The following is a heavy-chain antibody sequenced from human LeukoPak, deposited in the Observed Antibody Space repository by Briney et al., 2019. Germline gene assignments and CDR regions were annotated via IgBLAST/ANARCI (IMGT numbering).Heavy chain of an antibody. CDR2: ISSSGSTI. CDR1: GFTFSSYE. CDR3: AREAGYYYYYYMDV. J-gene: IGHJ6*03. Sequence: GGSLRLSCAASGFTFSSYEMNWVRQAPGKGLEWVSYISSSGSTIYYADSVKGRFTISRDNAKNSLYLQMNSLRAEDTAVYYCAREAGYYYYYYMDVWGKGTTVTVSS. D-gene: IGHD6-25*01. V-gene: IGHV3-48*03.